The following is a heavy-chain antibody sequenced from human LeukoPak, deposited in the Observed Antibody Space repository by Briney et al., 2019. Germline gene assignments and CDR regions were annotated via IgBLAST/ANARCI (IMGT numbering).Heavy chain of an antibody. Sequence: PGGSLRLSCAASGFTFSSYAMHWVRQAPGKGLEWVAAISYGGSNKYYADSVKGRFTISRDNSKNTLYLQMNSLRAEDTAVYYCARVRYSSCWYLEGLAGGYFDYWGQGTLVTVSS. CDR3: ARVRYSSCWYLEGLAGGYFDY. V-gene: IGHV3-30*04. CDR2: ISYGGSNK. J-gene: IGHJ4*02. D-gene: IGHD6-19*01. CDR1: GFTFSSYA.